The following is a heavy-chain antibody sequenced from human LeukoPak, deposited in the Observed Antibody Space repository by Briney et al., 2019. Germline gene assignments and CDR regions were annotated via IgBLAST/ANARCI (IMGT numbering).Heavy chain of an antibody. CDR3: ANRGYYHKWFDP. CDR2: ITGSIYFSGST. V-gene: IGHV4-59*01. J-gene: IGHJ5*02. CDR1: GGSINNYY. Sequence: SETLSLTCTVSGGSINNYYWNWIRQPPGKGLEWIGYITGSIYFSGSTKYDPSLESRVTMSVDTSKNQFSLKLNSVTAADTAVYFCANRGYYHKWFDPWGQGTLVTVSS. D-gene: IGHD3-22*01.